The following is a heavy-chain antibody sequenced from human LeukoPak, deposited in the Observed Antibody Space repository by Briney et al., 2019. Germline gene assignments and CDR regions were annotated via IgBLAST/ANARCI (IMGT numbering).Heavy chain of an antibody. CDR3: ARDLGTIFGVVNRYYFDY. CDR1: GYTFTSYG. D-gene: IGHD3-3*01. J-gene: IGHJ4*02. Sequence: GASVKVSCKASGYTFTSYGISWVRQAPGQGLEWMGGIIPIFGTANYAQKFQGRVTITADESTSTAYMELSSLRSEDTAVYYCARDLGTIFGVVNRYYFDYWGQGTLVTVSS. CDR2: IIPIFGTA. V-gene: IGHV1-69*13.